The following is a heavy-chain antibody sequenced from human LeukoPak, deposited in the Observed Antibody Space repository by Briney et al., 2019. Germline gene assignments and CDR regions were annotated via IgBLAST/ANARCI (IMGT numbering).Heavy chain of an antibody. V-gene: IGHV4-34*01. CDR2: IDRSGST. J-gene: IGHJ4*02. Sequence: SETLSLTCTVSGDSIRSYYWSWVRQPPGKGLEWIGEIDRSGSTNYNPSLKSRVTISVDTSKNQFSLKLSSVTAADTAVYYCAREYGYEDYWGQGTPVTVSS. CDR1: GDSIRSYY. CDR3: AREYGYEDY. D-gene: IGHD3-3*01.